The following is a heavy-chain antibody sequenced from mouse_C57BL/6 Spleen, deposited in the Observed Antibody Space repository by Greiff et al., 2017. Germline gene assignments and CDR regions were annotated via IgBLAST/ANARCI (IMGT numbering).Heavy chain of an antibody. CDR3: ARNWDYDGYHFPLDY. J-gene: IGHJ2*01. CDR1: GFSLTSYG. CDR2: IWSGGST. Sequence: VQLQQSGPGLVQPSQSLSITCTVSGFSLTSYGVHWVRQSPGKGLEWLGVIWSGGSTDYNAAFISRLSISKDNSKSQVFFKMNILQADDTAIYYCARNWDYDGYHFPLDYWGQGTTLTVSS. V-gene: IGHV2-2*01. D-gene: IGHD2-3*01.